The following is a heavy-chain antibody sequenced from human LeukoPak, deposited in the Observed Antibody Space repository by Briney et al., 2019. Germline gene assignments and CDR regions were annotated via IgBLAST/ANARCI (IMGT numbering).Heavy chain of an antibody. V-gene: IGHV3-23*01. CDR3: AKALRAVYYFDY. CDR2: ISGSGGST. D-gene: IGHD6-19*01. Sequence: GGSLRLSCAASGFTFSSYAMSWVRQAPGKGLEWVSAISGSGGSTYYADSVKGRFTISRDNSKNTLYLQMNSLKAEDTAVYYCAKALRAVYYFDYWGQGTLVTVSS. CDR1: GFTFSSYA. J-gene: IGHJ4*02.